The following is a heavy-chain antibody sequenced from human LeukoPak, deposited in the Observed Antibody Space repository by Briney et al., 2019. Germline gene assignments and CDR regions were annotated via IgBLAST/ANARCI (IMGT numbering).Heavy chain of an antibody. Sequence: GESLQISCKTSGYSFTSYWIGWVRPMPGKGLEWMGIIYPSDSSTIYSPSFQGQVTISADKSISTAYLQWSSLKASDSAIYYCGRAGFDYWGQGTLVTVSS. V-gene: IGHV5-51*01. J-gene: IGHJ4*02. CDR1: GYSFTSYW. CDR2: IYPSDSST. CDR3: GRAGFDY.